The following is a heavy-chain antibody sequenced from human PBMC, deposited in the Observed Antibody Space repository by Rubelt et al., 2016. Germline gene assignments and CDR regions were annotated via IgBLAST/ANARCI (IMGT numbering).Heavy chain of an antibody. Sequence: EVQLVESGGGLVQPGGSLRLSCAASGFSFSDNWMHWLRQAPGKGLEWVSRINPHGTRQGYAAPVAGRFPISRANAKNRLYLQRNSRRAEDTAVDVCARDPVVDRGYYGMDVWGQGTTGIVSS. J-gene: IGHJ6*02. CDR1: GFSFSDNW. CDR2: INPHGTRQ. V-gene: IGHV3-74*01. CDR3: ARDPVVDRGYYGMDV. D-gene: IGHD5-12*01.